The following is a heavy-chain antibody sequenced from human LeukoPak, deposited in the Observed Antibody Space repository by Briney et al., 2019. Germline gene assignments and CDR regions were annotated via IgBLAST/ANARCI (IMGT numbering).Heavy chain of an antibody. CDR1: GYTFTSYG. V-gene: IGHV1-18*01. J-gene: IGHJ3*02. D-gene: IGHD3-22*01. Sequence: ASVKVSCKASGYTFTSYGISWVRQAPGQGLEWMGWISAYNGNTNYAQKLQGRVTMTTDTSTSTAYMELRSLRSDDTAVYYCAREPHCYDSSGSNDAFDIWGQGTMVTVSS. CDR3: AREPHCYDSSGSNDAFDI. CDR2: ISAYNGNT.